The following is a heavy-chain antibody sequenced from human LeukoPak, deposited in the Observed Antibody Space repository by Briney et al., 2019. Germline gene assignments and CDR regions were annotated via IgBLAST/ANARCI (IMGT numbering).Heavy chain of an antibody. CDR3: AGEKWGPEY. CDR2: IATDGTQK. J-gene: IGHJ1*01. CDR1: GFKFTDYW. Sequence: GGSLRLSCAASGFKFTDYWMTWVRQTPGKGLEWGANIATDGTQKNYGDSVKGRFTISRDNTKNSIYLQMNSLTVEDTALYYCAGEKWGPEYWGLGSLVTVSS. D-gene: IGHD1-26*01. V-gene: IGHV3-7*01.